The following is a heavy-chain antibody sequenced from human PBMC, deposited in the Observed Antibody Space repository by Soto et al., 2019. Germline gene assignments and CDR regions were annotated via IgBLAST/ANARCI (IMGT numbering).Heavy chain of an antibody. CDR2: ISSSSSYI. J-gene: IGHJ6*02. V-gene: IGHV3-21*01. CDR3: ARDWIAAAGIYYGMDV. CDR1: GFTFSSYS. D-gene: IGHD6-13*01. Sequence: PGGSLRLSCAASGFTFSSYSMNWVRQAPGKGLEWVSSISSSSSYIYYADSVKGRFTISRDNAKNSLYLQMNSLRAEDTAVYYCARDWIAAAGIYYGMDVWGQGTTVTVSS.